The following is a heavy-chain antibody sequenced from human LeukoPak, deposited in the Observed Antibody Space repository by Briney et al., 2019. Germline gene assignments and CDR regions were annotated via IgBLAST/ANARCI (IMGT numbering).Heavy chain of an antibody. Sequence: PGGSLRLSCAASGFAFSSYGMHWVRQAPGKGLEWVAVISYDGSNKYYADSVKGRFTISRDNSKNTLYLQMNSLRAEDTAVYYCAKGGYCSSTSCYPFDYWPGNPGHRLL. V-gene: IGHV3-30*18. CDR3: AKGGYCSSTSCYPFDY. CDR2: ISYDGSNK. J-gene: IGHJ4*02. CDR1: GFAFSSYG. D-gene: IGHD2-2*01.